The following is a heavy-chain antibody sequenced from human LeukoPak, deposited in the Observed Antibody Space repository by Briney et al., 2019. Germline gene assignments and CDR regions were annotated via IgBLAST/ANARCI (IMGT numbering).Heavy chain of an antibody. V-gene: IGHV3-48*03. CDR1: GLTFSSYE. D-gene: IGHD2-2*01. Sequence: GGSLRLSCAASGLTFSSYEMNWVRQAPGKGLEWVSYISSSGSTIYYADSVKGRFTISKDNAKNLLYLQMNSLRAEDTAVYYCARDMIPAAIYYYYYGMDVWGQGTTVTVSS. CDR3: ARDMIPAAIYYYYYGMDV. CDR2: ISSSGSTI. J-gene: IGHJ6*02.